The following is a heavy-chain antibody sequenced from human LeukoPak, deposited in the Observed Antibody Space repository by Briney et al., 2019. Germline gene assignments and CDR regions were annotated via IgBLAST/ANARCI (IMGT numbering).Heavy chain of an antibody. CDR2: IYYSGSA. CDR1: GGSISSSIYY. CDR3: AAIGDIVLVPAIPDY. D-gene: IGHD2-2*01. Sequence: PSETLSLTCTVSGGSISSSIYYWVWIRQPPGKGLEWIANIYYSGSAYYNPSLKSRVTISVDTSRNPFSLKLRSVTAADTAVYYCAAIGDIVLVPAIPDYWGQGTLVTVSS. V-gene: IGHV4-39*07. J-gene: IGHJ4*02.